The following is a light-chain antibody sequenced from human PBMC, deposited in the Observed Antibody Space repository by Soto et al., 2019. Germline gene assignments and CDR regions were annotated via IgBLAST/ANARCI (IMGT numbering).Light chain of an antibody. CDR2: GAS. Sequence: EIVLTQSPGTLSLSQGEIATLSCRASQSVSSSYLAWYQQKPGQAPKLLIYGASSSATGIPDRFSVSGSGTYFTLTISSPEPEDFSVYYCQQYGRSPWTFGQGTKVDIK. CDR3: QQYGRSPWT. V-gene: IGKV3-20*01. CDR1: QSVSSSY. J-gene: IGKJ1*01.